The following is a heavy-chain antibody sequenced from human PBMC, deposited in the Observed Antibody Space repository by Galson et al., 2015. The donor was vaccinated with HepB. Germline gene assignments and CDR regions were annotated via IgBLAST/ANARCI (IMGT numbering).Heavy chain of an antibody. CDR2: ISWNSGSI. J-gene: IGHJ4*02. CDR1: GLTFDDYA. D-gene: IGHD6-13*01. CDR3: AKGRRGQQLATRFDY. Sequence: SLRLSCAASGLTFDDYAMHWVRQAPGKGLEWVSGISWNSGSIGYADSGKGRFTISRDNAKNSLYLQMNSLRAEDTALYYCAKGRRGQQLATRFDYWGQGTLVTVSS. V-gene: IGHV3-9*01.